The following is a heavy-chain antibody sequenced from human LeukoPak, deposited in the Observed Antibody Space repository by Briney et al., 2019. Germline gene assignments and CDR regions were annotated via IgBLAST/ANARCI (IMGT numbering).Heavy chain of an antibody. D-gene: IGHD1-26*01. CDR3: AKDGGTHFDH. Sequence: GGSLRLSCVVSGFTFRTSGMNWVRQAPGKGLEWVSYISSSGTTISYAQSVKGRFTITRDNAQNSLTLHMNTLRADDTAVYYCAKDGGTHFDHWGQGTLVTVSS. CDR2: ISSSGTTI. J-gene: IGHJ4*02. CDR1: GFTFRTSG. V-gene: IGHV3-48*01.